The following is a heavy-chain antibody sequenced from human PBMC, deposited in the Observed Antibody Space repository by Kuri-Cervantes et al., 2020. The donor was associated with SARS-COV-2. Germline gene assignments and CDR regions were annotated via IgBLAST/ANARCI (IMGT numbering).Heavy chain of an antibody. V-gene: IGHV3-53*01. CDR2: IYSGGST. D-gene: IGHD5-18*01. CDR3: ARVGYSSGRHDY. CDR1: GFTVSSNY. Sequence: GESLKISCAASGFTVSSNYMSWVRQAPGKGLEWVSVIYSGGSTYYADSVKGRFTISRDNSKNTLYLQMNSLRAEDTAVYYCARVGYSSGRHDYWGQGTLVTVSS. J-gene: IGHJ4*02.